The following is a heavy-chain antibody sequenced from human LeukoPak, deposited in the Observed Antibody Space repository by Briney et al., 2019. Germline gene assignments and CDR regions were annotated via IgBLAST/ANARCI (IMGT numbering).Heavy chain of an antibody. Sequence: GGSLRLSCAASGFTFTDFYMNWVRQAPGKGLEGVSYISSSGSSTYYADSVKGRFTISRDNARNSLYLQMNSLRAEDTAVYYCARECGGDCSDAFDIWGQGTMLTVSS. CDR2: ISSSGSST. D-gene: IGHD2-21*02. J-gene: IGHJ3*02. CDR1: GFTFTDFY. V-gene: IGHV3-11*04. CDR3: ARECGGDCSDAFDI.